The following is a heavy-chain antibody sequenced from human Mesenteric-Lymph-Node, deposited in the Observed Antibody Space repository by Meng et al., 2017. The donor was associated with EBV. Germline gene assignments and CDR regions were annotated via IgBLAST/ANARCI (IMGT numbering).Heavy chain of an antibody. D-gene: IGHD1-26*01. CDR3: ARRSGSYYGYFDY. CDR1: GVSIAGGSY. J-gene: IGHJ4*02. CDR2: IHYSGDT. V-gene: IGHV4-30-4*01. Sequence: QGQRQGSGPGVVKPQQTVSLTGAVSGVSIAGGSYWSWVRQPPGKGLEWIAFIHYSGDTYYNPSLKSRLTISLDTSKDQFSLRLRSVTAADTAVYYCARRSGSYYGYFDYWGQGTLVTVSS.